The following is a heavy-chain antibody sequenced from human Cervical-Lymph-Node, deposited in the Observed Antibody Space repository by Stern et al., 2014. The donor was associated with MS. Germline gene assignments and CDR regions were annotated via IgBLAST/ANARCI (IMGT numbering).Heavy chain of an antibody. CDR2: ISYGGSDK. J-gene: IGHJ4*02. CDR1: GFTFSNYA. V-gene: IGHV3-30-3*01. Sequence: QLVQSGGGVVQPGRSLRLSCVASGFTFSNYAMHWVRQAPGKGLEWVAIISYGGSDKYYADSVKGRFTISRDNSKTTLYLQMNSLRAEDTAVYYCAREHYYDSTVYYPLFDCWGQGTLVTISS. CDR3: AREHYYDSTVYYPLFDC. D-gene: IGHD3-22*01.